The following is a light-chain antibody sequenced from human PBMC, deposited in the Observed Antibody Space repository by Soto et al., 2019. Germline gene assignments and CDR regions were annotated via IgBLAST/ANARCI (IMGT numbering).Light chain of an antibody. CDR3: QHYSTSPSYT. J-gene: IGKJ2*01. CDR2: ETS. V-gene: IGKV3-20*01. Sequence: EIVLTQSPGTLSVSPGEGVTLSCRASQTVRNSYVAWYQHKPGQAPRLLISETSNRASGIPDRFSGGGSGTDFTLTISTVESEDFAVYYCQHYSTSPSYTFGQGTKLE. CDR1: QTVRNSY.